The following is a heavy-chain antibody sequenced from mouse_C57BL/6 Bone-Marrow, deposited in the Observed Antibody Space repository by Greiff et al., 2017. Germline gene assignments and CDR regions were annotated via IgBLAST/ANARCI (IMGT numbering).Heavy chain of an antibody. CDR3: ARSSYYYGSSLYYYAMDY. CDR2: IHPNSGST. Sequence: VQLQQPGAELVKPGASVKLSCKASGYTFTSYWMHWVKQRPGQGLEWIGMIHPNSGSTNYNEKFKSKATLTVYKSSSTAYMQLSSLTSEDSAVYYCARSSYYYGSSLYYYAMDYWGQGTSVTVSS. J-gene: IGHJ4*01. D-gene: IGHD1-1*01. V-gene: IGHV1-64*01. CDR1: GYTFTSYW.